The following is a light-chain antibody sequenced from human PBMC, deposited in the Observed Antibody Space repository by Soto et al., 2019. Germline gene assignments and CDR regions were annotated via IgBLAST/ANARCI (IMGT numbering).Light chain of an antibody. J-gene: IGKJ4*01. CDR3: QQYDNLPFT. CDR2: DAS. Sequence: DIQMTPSPSSLSASVGDRVTITCQASQDISNYLNWYQQKPGKAPKLLIYDASDLETGVPSRFSGSGSGTEFAFSISTLQPEDIASYYCQQYDNLPFTFGGGPKVEIK. CDR1: QDISNY. V-gene: IGKV1-33*01.